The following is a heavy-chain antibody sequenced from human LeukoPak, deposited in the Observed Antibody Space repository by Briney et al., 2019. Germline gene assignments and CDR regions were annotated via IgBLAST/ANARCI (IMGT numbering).Heavy chain of an antibody. J-gene: IGHJ4*02. CDR1: GFTFSSYS. D-gene: IGHD1-26*01. CDR2: ISSSSSYI. Sequence: GGSLRLSCAASGFTFSSYSMNWVRQAPGKGLEWVSSISSSSSYIYYADSVKGRFTISRDNAKNSLYLQMNSLRAEDTAVYYCAKDAVVGATAYYFDYWGQGTLVTVSS. CDR3: AKDAVVGATAYYFDY. V-gene: IGHV3-21*01.